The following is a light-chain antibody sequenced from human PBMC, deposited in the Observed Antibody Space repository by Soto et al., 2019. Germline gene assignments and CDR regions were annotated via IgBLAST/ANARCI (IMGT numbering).Light chain of an antibody. Sequence: QSALTQPPSASGSPGQSVTISCTGSSSDVGGHNHVSWYQQHPGKAPKLMIYEVSKRPSGVPGRFSGSKSVNTASLTVTGLQAEDEADYYCSSYAGNMNWIFGGGTKLTVL. J-gene: IGLJ2*01. CDR2: EVS. CDR3: SSYAGNMNWI. V-gene: IGLV2-8*01. CDR1: SSDVGGHNH.